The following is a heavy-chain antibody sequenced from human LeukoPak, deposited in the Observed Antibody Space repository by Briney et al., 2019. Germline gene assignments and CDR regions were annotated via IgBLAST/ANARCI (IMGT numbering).Heavy chain of an antibody. J-gene: IGHJ5*02. D-gene: IGHD2-15*01. Sequence: KPSETLSLICIVSGGSISGYYWSWIRQPAGKGLEWIGHMDTSGHTNYNSSLMSRVTMSVDTSKNQFSLRLTSVTAADTAVYYCARHWSHSVAQFGRSYWFDPWGQGTLVTVSS. CDR3: ARHWSHSVAQFGRSYWFDP. V-gene: IGHV4-4*07. CDR1: GGSISGYY. CDR2: MDTSGHT.